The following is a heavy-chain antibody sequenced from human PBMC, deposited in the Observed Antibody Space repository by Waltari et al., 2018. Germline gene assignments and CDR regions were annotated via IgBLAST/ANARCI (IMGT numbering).Heavy chain of an antibody. J-gene: IGHJ4*02. V-gene: IGHV3-23*01. CDR2: ISGSGGST. Sequence: EVQLLESGGGLVQPGGALRLSCAASGLPFRSYAMSWVRQAPGKGLEWVSAISGSGGSTYYADSVKGRFTISRDNSKNTLYLQMNSLRAEDTAVYYCATSTVAGRGFDYWGQGTLVTVSS. CDR1: GLPFRSYA. CDR3: ATSTVAGRGFDY. D-gene: IGHD6-19*01.